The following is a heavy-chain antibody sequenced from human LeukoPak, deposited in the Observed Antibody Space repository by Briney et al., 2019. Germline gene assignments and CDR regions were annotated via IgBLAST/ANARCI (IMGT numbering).Heavy chain of an antibody. CDR2: IYPGDSDT. D-gene: IGHD2-2*01. CDR1: GYSFTNYW. Sequence: GESLKISCTGSGYSFTNYWIGWVRQMPGEGLEWMGIIYPGDSDTRYSPSFQGQVTISADKSISTAYLQWSSLKASDTAMYFCAKSRSTYHFDYWGQGTLVTVSS. J-gene: IGHJ4*02. V-gene: IGHV5-51*01. CDR3: AKSRSTYHFDY.